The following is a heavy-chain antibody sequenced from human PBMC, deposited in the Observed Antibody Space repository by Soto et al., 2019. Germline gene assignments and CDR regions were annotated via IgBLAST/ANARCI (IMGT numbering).Heavy chain of an antibody. CDR2: ISSSSSYI. J-gene: IGHJ5*02. Sequence: PVGSLRLSCAASGFTFSSYSMNWVCQAPGKGLEWVSSISSSSSYIYYADSVKGRFTISRDNAKNSLYLQMNSLRAEDTAVYYCARSPPYDSFYNWFDPWGQGTLVTVSS. V-gene: IGHV3-21*01. CDR3: ARSPPYDSFYNWFDP. CDR1: GFTFSSYS. D-gene: IGHD5-12*01.